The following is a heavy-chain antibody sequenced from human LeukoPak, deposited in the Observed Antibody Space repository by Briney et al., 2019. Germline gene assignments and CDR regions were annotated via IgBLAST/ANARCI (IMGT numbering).Heavy chain of an antibody. CDR3: ARDWAYYYDSSGYP. Sequence: ASVKVSCKASGYTFTGYYMHWVRQAPGQGLEWMGWINPNSGGTNYAQKFQGRVTMTRDTSISTAYMELSRLRSDDTAVYYCARDWAYYYDSSGYPRGQGTLVTVSS. CDR2: INPNSGGT. D-gene: IGHD3-22*01. J-gene: IGHJ5*02. CDR1: GYTFTGYY. V-gene: IGHV1-2*02.